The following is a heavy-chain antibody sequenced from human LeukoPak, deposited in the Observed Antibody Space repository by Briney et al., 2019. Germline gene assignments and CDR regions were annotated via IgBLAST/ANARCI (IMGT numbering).Heavy chain of an antibody. Sequence: ASVKVSCKASGYTFTSYYMHWLRQAPAQGLEWMGIINPSGGSTSYAQKFQGRVTMARDTSTRTVYMELSSLRSEDAAVYYCARAVRSTVVAQRALGPWGQGTLVTVSS. CDR1: GYTFTSYY. CDR2: INPSGGST. V-gene: IGHV1-46*01. D-gene: IGHD2-21*01. J-gene: IGHJ5*02. CDR3: ARAVRSTVVAQRALGP.